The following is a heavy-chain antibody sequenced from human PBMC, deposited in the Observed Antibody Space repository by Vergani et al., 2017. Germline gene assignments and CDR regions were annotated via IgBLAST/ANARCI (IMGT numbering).Heavy chain of an antibody. CDR2: IYYSVST. CDR1: GGSISSSSYY. CDR3: ATLVDCSGGSCLGPYYFDY. J-gene: IGHJ4*02. V-gene: IGHV4-39*01. D-gene: IGHD2-15*01. Sequence: QLQLQESGPGLVKPSETLSLTCTVSGGSISSSSYYWGWIRQPPGKGLEWIGSIYYSVSTYYNPSLKSRVTISVDTSKNQFSLRLSSVTAADTAVYYCATLVDCSGGSCLGPYYFDYWGQGTLVTVSS.